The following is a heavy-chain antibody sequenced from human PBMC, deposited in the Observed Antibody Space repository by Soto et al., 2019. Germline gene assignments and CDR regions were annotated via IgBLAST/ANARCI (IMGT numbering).Heavy chain of an antibody. J-gene: IGHJ3*02. CDR2: ISAYNGNA. V-gene: IGHV1-18*04. D-gene: IGHD3-10*01. Sequence: ASVKVSCKASGYTFTSYGISWVRQAPGQGLEWMGWISAYNGNANYAQKLQGRVTMTTDTSTSTAYMELRSLSSDDTAVYYCARAPNPPWFAEGDAFDIWGQGTMVTVSS. CDR1: GYTFTSYG. CDR3: ARAPNPPWFAEGDAFDI.